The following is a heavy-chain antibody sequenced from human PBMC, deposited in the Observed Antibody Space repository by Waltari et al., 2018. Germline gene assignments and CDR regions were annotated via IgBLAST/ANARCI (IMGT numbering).Heavy chain of an antibody. Sequence: QVQLIQSGAEVKKPGASVKVSCNLSGDTLSALAMHWVRQAPGKGLGGMGGLDPVENVAVTAQRFQGRVTLTEDTSTNTAHVDLSSLTSEDTAVYYCAKMTVFRLDVWGQGTTVTVSS. J-gene: IGHJ6*02. CDR2: LDPVENVA. CDR3: AKMTVFRLDV. V-gene: IGHV1-24*01. CDR1: GDTLSALA. D-gene: IGHD2-21*01.